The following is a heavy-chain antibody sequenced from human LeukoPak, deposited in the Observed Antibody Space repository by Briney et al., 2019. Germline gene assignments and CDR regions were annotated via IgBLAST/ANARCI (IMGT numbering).Heavy chain of an antibody. V-gene: IGHV4-39*01. Sequence: PSETLSLTSTVSGGSISSSSYYWGSVRQRPGRRVGWIGSIYYTGSAYYNPSLKSRVPRSVDTSKNQFSLKLSSVTAADTAVYYCARHPRCGSSTSCYLSSFDYWGQGTLVTVSS. J-gene: IGHJ4*02. CDR1: GGSISSSSYY. D-gene: IGHD2-2*01. CDR3: ARHPRCGSSTSCYLSSFDY. CDR2: IYYTGSA.